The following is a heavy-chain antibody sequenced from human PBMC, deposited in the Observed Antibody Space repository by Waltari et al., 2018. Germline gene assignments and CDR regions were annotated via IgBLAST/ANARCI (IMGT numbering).Heavy chain of an antibody. Sequence: QVQLQASGPGLVKPSETLSLTCTVSGGSISSYYWSWIRQTPGKGLEWIGYIYYSGSTNYNPSLKSRVTISVDTSKNQFSLKLSSVTAADTAVYYCARDPAPSYYDFWSGYYRAHYYYGMDVWGQGTTVTVSS. CDR2: IYYSGST. CDR1: GGSISSYY. J-gene: IGHJ6*02. CDR3: ARDPAPSYYDFWSGYYRAHYYYGMDV. V-gene: IGHV4-59*01. D-gene: IGHD3-3*01.